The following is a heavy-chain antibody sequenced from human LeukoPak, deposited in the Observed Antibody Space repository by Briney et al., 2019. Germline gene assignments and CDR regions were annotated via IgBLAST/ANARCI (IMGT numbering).Heavy chain of an antibody. V-gene: IGHV1-69*13. Sequence: SVKVSCKGSGGTFSSYAICWGRHAPGQGLERVGGGIPIFSAANYAQKCHSRVTITADESTSTAYMELSRLRSDDTAVYYCAREYYYDSSGYHYWGQGTLVTVSS. J-gene: IGHJ4*02. D-gene: IGHD3-22*01. CDR3: AREYYYDSSGYHY. CDR2: GIPIFSAA. CDR1: GGTFSSYA.